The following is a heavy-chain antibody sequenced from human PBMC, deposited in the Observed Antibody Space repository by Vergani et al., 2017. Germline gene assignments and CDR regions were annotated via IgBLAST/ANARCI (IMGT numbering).Heavy chain of an antibody. CDR3: VRGSRTHAEKKKRVYYYYMDV. V-gene: IGHV1-69*01. CDR2: IIPIFGTA. D-gene: IGHD2-8*01. Sequence: QVQLVQSGAEVKKPGSSVKVSCKASGGTFSSYAISWVRQAPGQGLEWMGGIIPIFGTANYAQKFQGRVTITADESTSTAYMELSSPRSEDTAVYYCVRGSRTHAEKKKRVYYYYMDVWGKGTTVTVSS. J-gene: IGHJ6*03. CDR1: GGTFSSYA.